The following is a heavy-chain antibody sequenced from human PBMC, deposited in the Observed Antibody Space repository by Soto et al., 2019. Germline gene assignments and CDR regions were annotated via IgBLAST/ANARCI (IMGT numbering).Heavy chain of an antibody. CDR1: GFSFSDFA. V-gene: IGHV3-23*01. J-gene: IGHJ6*02. CDR2: LDGAGGST. Sequence: PGGSLRLSCLAWGFSFSDFAMTWVRHVTGRCLEWVDSLDGAGGSTYYAESVRGLFSISRDNSQNTLFLQIKSLTVDATAIYYRAAPRHQYGSGASWFTYGMDIWGQGTTVTVSS. D-gene: IGHD3-10*01. CDR3: AAPRHQYGSGASWFTYGMDI.